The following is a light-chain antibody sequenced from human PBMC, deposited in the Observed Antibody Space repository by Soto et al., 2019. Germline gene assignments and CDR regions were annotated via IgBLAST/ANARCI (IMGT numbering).Light chain of an antibody. CDR3: QQYESLPLT. CDR2: DAS. V-gene: IGKV1-33*01. CDR1: HDITKS. J-gene: IGKJ5*01. Sequence: DIQMTQSPSSLSASVGDRVTITCQASHDITKSLIWYQQKPVKAPKLLIYDASDLETGVPSRFSGSGSGTGFTFTISSLQPEDFATYYCQQYESLPLTFGQGTRLEIK.